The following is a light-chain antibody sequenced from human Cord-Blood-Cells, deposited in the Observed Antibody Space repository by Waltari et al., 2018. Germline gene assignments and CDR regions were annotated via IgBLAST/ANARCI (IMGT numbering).Light chain of an antibody. CDR3: QQSYSTPFT. CDR1: QSISSY. Sequence: DIQMTQSPSPLSASVGDRVTITCRASQSISSYLNWYQQKPGKAPKLLIYDASSLQSGVPSRFSGSGSGTDFTLTISSLQPEDFATYYCQQSYSTPFTFGPGTKVDIK. V-gene: IGKV1-39*01. J-gene: IGKJ3*01. CDR2: DAS.